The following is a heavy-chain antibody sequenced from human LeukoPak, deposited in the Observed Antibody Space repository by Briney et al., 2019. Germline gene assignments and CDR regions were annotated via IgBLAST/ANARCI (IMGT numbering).Heavy chain of an antibody. CDR1: GFTFSSYA. D-gene: IGHD3-3*01. CDR3: AKIFSARYYDFWSGYSDISDY. V-gene: IGHV3-23*01. Sequence: GGSLRLSCAASGFTFSSYAMSWVRQAPGGGLEWVSAISGSGGSTYYADSVKGRFTISRDNSKNTLYLQMNSLRAEDTAVYYCAKIFSARYYDFWSGYSDISDYWGQGTLVTVSS. CDR2: ISGSGGST. J-gene: IGHJ4*02.